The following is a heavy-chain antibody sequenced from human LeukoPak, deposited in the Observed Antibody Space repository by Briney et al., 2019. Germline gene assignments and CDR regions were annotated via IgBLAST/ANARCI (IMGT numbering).Heavy chain of an antibody. D-gene: IGHD2-15*01. CDR2: INPSGSST. CDR3: ARDLYCSGGSCYYFDY. Sequence: ASVKVSCKASGYTFTSYYMHWVRQAPGQGLEWMGIINPSGSSTSYAQKFQGRVTMTRDTSTSTVYMELSSLRSEDTAVYYCARDLYCSGGSCYYFDYWGQGTLVTVSS. CDR1: GYTFTSYY. J-gene: IGHJ4*02. V-gene: IGHV1-46*01.